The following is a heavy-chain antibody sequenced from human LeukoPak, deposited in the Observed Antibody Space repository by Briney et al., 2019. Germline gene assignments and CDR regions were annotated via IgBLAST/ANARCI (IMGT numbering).Heavy chain of an antibody. D-gene: IGHD4-17*01. CDR3: AKISPTVTYFDY. CDR1: GFSFSSYA. J-gene: IGHJ4*02. CDR2: ISGSGGST. V-gene: IGHV3-23*01. Sequence: GGSLRLSWAAAGFSFSSYAMSWGRQAPGKGLELVSAISGSGGSTYYADSEKGRFTISGDNSKNTLYLQMNSLRAEDTAVYYCAKISPTVTYFDYWGQGTLVTVSS.